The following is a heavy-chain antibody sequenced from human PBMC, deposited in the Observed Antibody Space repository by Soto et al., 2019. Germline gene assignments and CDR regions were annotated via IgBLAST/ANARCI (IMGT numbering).Heavy chain of an antibody. D-gene: IGHD6-19*01. Sequence: GGSLRLSCAASGFTFSSYAMHWVRQAPGKGLEWVAVISYDGSNKYYADSVKGRFTISRDNSKNTLYLQMNSLRAEDTAVYYCARDRGDSSGWYYYYYYGMDVWGQGTTVTVSS. CDR3: ARDRGDSSGWYYYYYYGMDV. J-gene: IGHJ6*02. V-gene: IGHV3-30-3*01. CDR2: ISYDGSNK. CDR1: GFTFSSYA.